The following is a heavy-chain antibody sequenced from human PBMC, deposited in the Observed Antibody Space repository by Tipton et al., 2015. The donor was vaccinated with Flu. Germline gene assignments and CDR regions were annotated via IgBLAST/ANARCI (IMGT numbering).Heavy chain of an antibody. CDR1: GYSISSGYY. V-gene: IGHV4-38-2*02. J-gene: IGHJ3*02. D-gene: IGHD3-9*01. CDR3: ARIHFLYEILTGPYTGGAFDI. CDR2: IFFTGTT. Sequence: TLSLTCTVSGYSISSGYYWGWIRQPPGKGLEWIGSIFFTGTTHYDPSLKSRVTISVDSSKNQFSLKLMSLTAADTAVYYCARIHFLYEILTGPYTGGAFDIWGRGTLVTVSS.